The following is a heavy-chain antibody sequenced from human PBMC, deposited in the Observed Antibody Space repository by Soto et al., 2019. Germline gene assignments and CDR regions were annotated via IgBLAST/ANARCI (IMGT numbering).Heavy chain of an antibody. J-gene: IGHJ4*02. Sequence: GSLRLSCSASGFTVSSYWMTWVRQAPGKGLEWVANIHQHGSEKNYVDSVKGRFTISRDNAKNSLYLQMNSLRADDTAVYYCAIPNHWGRGTLVTVSS. CDR2: IHQHGSEK. CDR1: GFTVSSYW. CDR3: AIPNH. V-gene: IGHV3-7*03.